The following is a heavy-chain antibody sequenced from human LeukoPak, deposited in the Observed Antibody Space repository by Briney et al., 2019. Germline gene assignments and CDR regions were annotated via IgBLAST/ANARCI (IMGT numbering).Heavy chain of an antibody. D-gene: IGHD1-26*01. CDR3: AKQDRGIVGATSGENFDY. CDR1: GFTFSSYW. V-gene: IGHV3-7*03. Sequence: GGSLRLSCAASGFTFSSYWMSWVRQAPGKGLEWVANIKQDGSEKYYVDSVKGRFTISRDNAKNSLYLQMNSLRAEDTAVYYCAKQDRGIVGATSGENFDYWGQGTLVTVSS. J-gene: IGHJ4*02. CDR2: IKQDGSEK.